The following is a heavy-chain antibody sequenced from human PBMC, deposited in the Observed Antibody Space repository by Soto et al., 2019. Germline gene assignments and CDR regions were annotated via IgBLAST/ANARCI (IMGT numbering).Heavy chain of an antibody. V-gene: IGHV3-48*03. CDR2: ISTSGRAK. CDR3: ARSGSPFDY. D-gene: IGHD3-10*01. Sequence: GGSLRLSCAAYLFTFSSYEMNWVRQTPGKGLEWVSFISTSGRAKYYADSVKGRFTISRDNANNSLYLQMNSLRAEDTAIYYCARSGSPFDYWGQGALVTVSS. J-gene: IGHJ4*02. CDR1: LFTFSSYE.